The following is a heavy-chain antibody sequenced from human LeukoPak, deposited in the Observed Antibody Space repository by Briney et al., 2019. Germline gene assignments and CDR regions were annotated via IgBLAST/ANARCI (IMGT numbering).Heavy chain of an antibody. D-gene: IGHD3-16*02. J-gene: IGHJ4*02. V-gene: IGHV3-64*01. CDR3: ARDGNMITFGGVIAPHYFDY. CDR2: ISSNGGST. Sequence: GGSLRLSCAASGFTFSSYAMHWVRQAPGKGLEYVSAISSNGGSTYYANSVKGRFTISRDNSKNTLYLQMGSLRAEDMAVYYCARDGNMITFGGVIAPHYFDYWGQGTLVTVSP. CDR1: GFTFSSYA.